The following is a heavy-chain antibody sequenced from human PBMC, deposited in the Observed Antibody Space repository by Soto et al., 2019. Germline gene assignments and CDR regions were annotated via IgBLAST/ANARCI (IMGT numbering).Heavy chain of an antibody. V-gene: IGHV4-31*03. D-gene: IGHD3-10*01. J-gene: IGHJ4*02. CDR2: VYSNGNT. Sequence: QVQLQESGPGLVKPSQTLSLTCTVSDDSLTTNKYAWTWIRQNPEKGLEWIGYVYSNGNTSSSPSLQSRVSMSVDTSKSHFSLRLCSVTAADTAVYFCARASYFRPSGSYYFVSWGQGTLVTVSS. CDR1: DDSLTTNKYA. CDR3: ARASYFRPSGSYYFVS.